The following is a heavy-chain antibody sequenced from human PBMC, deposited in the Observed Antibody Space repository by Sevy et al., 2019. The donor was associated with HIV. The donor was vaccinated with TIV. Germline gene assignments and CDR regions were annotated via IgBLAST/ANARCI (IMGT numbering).Heavy chain of an antibody. CDR3: AKAQNSGSYRDFDY. CDR2: ISGSGGST. J-gene: IGHJ4*02. D-gene: IGHD1-26*01. Sequence: GGSLRLSCAASGFTFSSYAMSWVRQAPGKGLEWVSAISGSGGSTYYADSVKGRFTISRDNSKNTVYLQMNSLRAEDTAVYYCAKAQNSGSYRDFDYWGQGTLVTVSS. CDR1: GFTFSSYA. V-gene: IGHV3-23*01.